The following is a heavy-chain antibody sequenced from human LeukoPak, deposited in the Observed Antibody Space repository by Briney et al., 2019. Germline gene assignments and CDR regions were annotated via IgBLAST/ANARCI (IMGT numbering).Heavy chain of an antibody. V-gene: IGHV3-21*01. CDR3: ARGPPNSSSWYVYFDY. Sequence: PGGSLRLSCAASGFTFSSYSMNWVRQAPGKGPEWVSSISSSSSYIYYADSVKGRFTISRDNAKNSLYLQMNSLRAEDTAVYYCARGPPNSSSWYVYFDYWGQGTLVTVSS. J-gene: IGHJ4*02. D-gene: IGHD6-13*01. CDR1: GFTFSSYS. CDR2: ISSSSSYI.